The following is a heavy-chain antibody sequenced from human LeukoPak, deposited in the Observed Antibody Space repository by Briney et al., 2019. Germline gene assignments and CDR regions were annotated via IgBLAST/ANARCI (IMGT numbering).Heavy chain of an antibody. CDR2: ISRDGGST. J-gene: IGHJ4*02. V-gene: IGHV3-43D*03. CDR3: AKSKYLGGSYDY. CDR1: GFTFDDYA. Sequence: GGSLRLSCAASGFTFDDYAMHWVRQAPGKGLEWVSLISRDGGSTYYADSVKGRFTISRDNAKNSLYLQMNSLRAEDMALYYCAKSKYLGGSYDYWGQGTLVTVSS. D-gene: IGHD3-10*01.